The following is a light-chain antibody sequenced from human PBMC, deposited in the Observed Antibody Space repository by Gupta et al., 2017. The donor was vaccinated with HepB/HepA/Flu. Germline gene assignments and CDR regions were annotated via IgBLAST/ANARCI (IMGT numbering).Light chain of an antibody. CDR1: QSLVSSDGNTY. J-gene: IGKJ5*01. V-gene: IGKV2-30*01. CDR2: KVS. Sequence: DVVMTQSPLSLPVTIGQPASISCRSSQSLVSSDGNTYLNWFQQRPGQAPRRLIYKVSNRDYGVPDRFSGSGYGTDFTLKISGGEAEDVGVYYCKQRKHCPLTFGQGTXVEIK. CDR3: KQRKHCPLT.